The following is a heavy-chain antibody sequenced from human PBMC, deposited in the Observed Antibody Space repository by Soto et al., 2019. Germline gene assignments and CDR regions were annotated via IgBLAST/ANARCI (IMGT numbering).Heavy chain of an antibody. Sequence: GWSLRLSCAATGFTFSSYAMSWVRQAPGKGLEWVSVISGSGGGTYYADSVKGRFTISRDKSKNTLYLQMNSLRVEDTAVFYCAKTAAARPNLSLDSWGQGTMVTVYS. CDR3: AKTAAARPNLSLDS. CDR1: GFTFSSYA. D-gene: IGHD6-6*01. V-gene: IGHV3-23*01. J-gene: IGHJ4*02. CDR2: ISGSGGGT.